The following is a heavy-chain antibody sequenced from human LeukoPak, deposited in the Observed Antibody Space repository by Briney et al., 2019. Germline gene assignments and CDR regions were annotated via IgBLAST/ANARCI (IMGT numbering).Heavy chain of an antibody. CDR3: ARQGKLGYCSSTSCYTWDAFDI. V-gene: IGHV5-51*01. J-gene: IGHJ3*02. CDR1: GYSFTSYW. Sequence: GESLKISCKGSGYSFTSYWIGWVRQMPGKGLEWMGIIYPSDSDTRYSPSFQGQVTISADKSISTAYLQWSSLKASDTAMYYCARQGKLGYCSSTSCYTWDAFDIWGQGTMVTVSS. CDR2: IYPSDSDT. D-gene: IGHD2-2*02.